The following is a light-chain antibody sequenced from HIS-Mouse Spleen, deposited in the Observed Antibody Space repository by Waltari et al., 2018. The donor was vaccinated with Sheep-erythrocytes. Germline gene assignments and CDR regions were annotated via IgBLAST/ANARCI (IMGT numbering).Light chain of an antibody. J-gene: IGLJ2*01. CDR1: NIGSKS. V-gene: IGLV3-21*02. CDR2: DDS. CDR3: AAWDDSLNGVV. Sequence: SYVLTQPPSVSVAPGQTARITCGGNNIGSKSVHWYQQKPGQAPVLVVYDDSDRPSGVPDRFSGSKSGTSASLAISGLQSEDEADYYCAAWDDSLNGVVFGGGTKLTVL.